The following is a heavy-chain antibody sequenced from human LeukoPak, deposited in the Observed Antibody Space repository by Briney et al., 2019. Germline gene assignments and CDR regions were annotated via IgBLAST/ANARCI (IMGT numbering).Heavy chain of an antibody. CDR1: GGSFSGYY. CDR2: INHSGST. CDR3: ARTAGYSSSWYYYYYYYGMDV. J-gene: IGHJ6*02. Sequence: SETLSLTCAVYGGSFSGYYWSWIRQPPGKGLEWIGEINHSGSTNYNPSLKSRVTISVDTSKNQFSLKLSSVTAADTAVYYCARTAGYSSSWYYYYYYYGMDVWGQGTTVTVSS. D-gene: IGHD6-13*01. V-gene: IGHV4-34*01.